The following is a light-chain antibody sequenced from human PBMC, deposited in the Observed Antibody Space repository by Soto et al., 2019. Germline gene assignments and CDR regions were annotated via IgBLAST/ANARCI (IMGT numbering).Light chain of an antibody. Sequence: DIQMTQSPSSVSASVGDRVTITCRASQGIRSWLAWYQQTPGKAPKLLISSASTLQSGVPSRFSGSGSGTDFTLTISGLPPEDFATYYCQQSDTFPATFGGGTRVEIK. J-gene: IGKJ4*01. CDR3: QQSDTFPAT. CDR2: SAS. CDR1: QGIRSW. V-gene: IGKV1D-12*01.